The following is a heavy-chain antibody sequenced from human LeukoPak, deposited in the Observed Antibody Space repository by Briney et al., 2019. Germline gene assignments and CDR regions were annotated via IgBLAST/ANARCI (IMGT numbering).Heavy chain of an antibody. CDR1: GFTFSSYS. D-gene: IGHD3-22*01. CDR3: ARGSYYYDNSGYRFDY. CDR2: ISSSSSYI. J-gene: IGHJ4*02. V-gene: IGHV3-21*01. Sequence: GGSLRLSCAASGFTFSSYSMNWVRQAPGKGLEWVSSISSSSSYIYYADSVKGRFTISRDNAKNSLYLQMNSLRAEDTAVYYCARGSYYYDNSGYRFDYWGQGTLVTVSS.